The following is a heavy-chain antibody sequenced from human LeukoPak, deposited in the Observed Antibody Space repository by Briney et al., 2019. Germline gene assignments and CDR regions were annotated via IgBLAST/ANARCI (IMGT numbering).Heavy chain of an antibody. D-gene: IGHD6-19*01. Sequence: LSLTCAVYGGSFSGYYWSWIRQAPGKGLEWVSYISSSGSTIYYADSVKGRFTISRDNAKNSLYLQMNSLRAEDTAVYYCASLSSGWPWGQGTLVTVSS. CDR1: GGSFSGYY. J-gene: IGHJ5*02. CDR2: ISSSGSTI. V-gene: IGHV3-11*01. CDR3: ASLSSGWP.